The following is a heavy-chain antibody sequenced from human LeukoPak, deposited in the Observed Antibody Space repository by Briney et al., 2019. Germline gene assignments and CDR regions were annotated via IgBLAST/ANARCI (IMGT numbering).Heavy chain of an antibody. CDR1: GYTFTSYY. J-gene: IGHJ5*02. CDR3: AKGGIRPPTYNWFDP. D-gene: IGHD3-10*01. Sequence: ASVKVSCKASGYTFTSYYMHWVRQAPGQGLEWMGIINPSGGSTSYAQKFQGRVTITRDTSTSTVYMELNSLRAEDTAVYYCAKGGIRPPTYNWFDPWGQGTLVTVSS. V-gene: IGHV1-46*01. CDR2: INPSGGST.